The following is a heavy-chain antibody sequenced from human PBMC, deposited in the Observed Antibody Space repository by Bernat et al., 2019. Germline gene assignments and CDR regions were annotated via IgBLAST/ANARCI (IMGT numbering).Heavy chain of an antibody. CDR2: IYSGGNT. CDR1: GFTVSSNY. CDR3: ARGYGDYVNYYYMDV. V-gene: IGHV3-53*02. J-gene: IGHJ6*03. D-gene: IGHD4-17*01. Sequence: EVQLVETGGGLIQPGGSLRLSCAASGFTVSSNYMSWVRQAPGKGLEWVSVIYSGGNTYHADSVKGRFTISRDNSKNTLSLQMNSLRGEDTAVYYCARGYGDYVNYYYMDVWGKGTTVTVSS.